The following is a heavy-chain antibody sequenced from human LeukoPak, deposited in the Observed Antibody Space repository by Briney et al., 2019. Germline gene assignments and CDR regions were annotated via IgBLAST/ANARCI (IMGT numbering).Heavy chain of an antibody. Sequence: LPGASLRLSCAASGFTFSSYAMSWVRQAPGKGLEWVSAISGSGGSTYYADSVKGRFTISRDNSKNTLYLQMNSLRAEDTAVYYCANGSAADMKGLDYWGQGTLVTVSS. V-gene: IGHV3-23*01. J-gene: IGHJ4*02. CDR2: ISGSGGST. D-gene: IGHD6-13*01. CDR1: GFTFSSYA. CDR3: ANGSAADMKGLDY.